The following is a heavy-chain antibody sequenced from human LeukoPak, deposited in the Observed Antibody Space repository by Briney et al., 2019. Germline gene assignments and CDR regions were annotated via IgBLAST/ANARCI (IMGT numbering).Heavy chain of an antibody. CDR3: GRRAYGDDSFDY. CDR2: ITSGSSPI. D-gene: IGHD4-17*01. J-gene: IGHJ4*02. Sequence: GGSLRLSCAASGFTFRSYSMNWVRQAPGKGLEWVSYITSGSSPIYYADSVKGRFTISRDNAKNSLYLQMNSLRDEDTAVYYCGRRAYGDDSFDYWGQGTLVTVSS. CDR1: GFTFRSYS. V-gene: IGHV3-48*02.